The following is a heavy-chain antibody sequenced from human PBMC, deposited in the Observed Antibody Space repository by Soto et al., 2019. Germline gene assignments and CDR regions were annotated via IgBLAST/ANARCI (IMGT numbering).Heavy chain of an antibody. CDR1: GGTFSSYT. CDR2: IIPILGIA. J-gene: IGHJ4*02. D-gene: IGHD5-12*01. V-gene: IGHV1-69*08. CDR3: ARDEGSGYPYFDY. Sequence: QVQLVQSGAEVKKPGSSVKVSCKASGGTFSSYTISWVRQAPGQGLEWMGRIIPILGIANYAQKFQGRVTITADKSTSTAYMELSSLRSEDTGVYYCARDEGSGYPYFDYWGQGTLVTVSS.